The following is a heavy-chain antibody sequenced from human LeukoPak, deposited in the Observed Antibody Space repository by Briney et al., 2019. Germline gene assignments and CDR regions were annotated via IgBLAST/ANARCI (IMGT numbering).Heavy chain of an antibody. J-gene: IGHJ5*02. CDR3: ARDAYYYDSSGYSLFDP. Sequence: SETLSLTCTVSGGSISSGSYYWSWIRQPPGKGLEWIGRIYTSGSTNYNPSLKSRVTISVDTSKNQFSLKLSSVTAADTAVYYCARDAYYYDSSGYSLFDPWGQGTLVTVSS. CDR1: GGSISSGSYY. D-gene: IGHD3-22*01. CDR2: IYTSGST. V-gene: IGHV4-61*02.